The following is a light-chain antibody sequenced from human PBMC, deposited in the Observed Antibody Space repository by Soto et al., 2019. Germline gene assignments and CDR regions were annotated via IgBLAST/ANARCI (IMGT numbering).Light chain of an antibody. Sequence: ETVLTQSPGTLSLSPGERATLSCRASQSVSSAFFAWFQQRPVLAPRLLIYGASSRATGIPDRFSGSGSGTDFTLTISRLEPEDFAVYYCHQYGNSPYTFGQGTKLEIK. CDR1: QSVSSAF. V-gene: IGKV3-20*01. J-gene: IGKJ2*01. CDR2: GAS. CDR3: HQYGNSPYT.